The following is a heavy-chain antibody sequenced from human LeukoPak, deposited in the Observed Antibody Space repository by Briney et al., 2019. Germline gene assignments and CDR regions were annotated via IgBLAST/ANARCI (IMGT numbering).Heavy chain of an antibody. D-gene: IGHD2-2*01. CDR1: GFTFNNNA. CDR2: INGGGDAT. V-gene: IGHV3-23*01. CDR3: ARCTASCYANAFDV. Sequence: PGGSLRLSCTASGFTFNNNAMSWVRQAPGKGLEWVLAINGGGDATEYTDSVKGRFTISRDNSKNTLYLQMNSLRPEDTAVYYCARCTASCYANAFDVWGQGTLLTVSS. J-gene: IGHJ3*01.